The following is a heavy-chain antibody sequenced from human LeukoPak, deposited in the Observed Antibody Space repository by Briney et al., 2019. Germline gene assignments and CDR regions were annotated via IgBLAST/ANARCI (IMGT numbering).Heavy chain of an antibody. V-gene: IGHV4-4*07. CDR3: VAAAGKPYFDY. CDR2: IYTSGST. D-gene: IGHD6-13*01. Sequence: GSLRLSCAASGFTFDDYAMHWVRQPAGKGLEWIGRIYTSGSTNYNPSLKSRVTMSVDTSKNQFSLKLSSVTAADTAVYYCVAAAGKPYFDYWGQGTLVTVSS. J-gene: IGHJ4*02. CDR1: GFTFDDYA.